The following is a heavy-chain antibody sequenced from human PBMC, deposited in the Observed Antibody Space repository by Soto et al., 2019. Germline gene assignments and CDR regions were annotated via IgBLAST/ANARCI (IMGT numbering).Heavy chain of an antibody. Sequence: GSLRLSCAASGFTFSSYAMSWVRQAPGKGLEWVSAVSSSGGSAYYADSVKGRFTISRDNSKNTLFLQMTSLRAEDTALYYCAKDHWGSYSGQGTLVTVSS. CDR2: VSSSGGSA. CDR3: AKDHWGSY. CDR1: GFTFSSYA. J-gene: IGHJ4*02. V-gene: IGHV3-23*01. D-gene: IGHD3-16*01.